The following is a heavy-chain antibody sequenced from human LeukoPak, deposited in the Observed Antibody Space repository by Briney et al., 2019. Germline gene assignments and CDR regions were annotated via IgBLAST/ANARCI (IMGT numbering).Heavy chain of an antibody. CDR1: GGSFSGYY. CDR3: ARATYYYDSSGTERLYYFDY. Sequence: SGTLSLTCAVYGGSFSGYYWSWIRQHPGKGLEWIGYIYYSGSTYYNPSLKSRVTISVDTSKNQFSLKLSSVTAADTAVYYCARATYYYDSSGTERLYYFDYWGQGTLVTVSS. CDR2: IYYSGST. D-gene: IGHD3-22*01. V-gene: IGHV4-31*11. J-gene: IGHJ4*02.